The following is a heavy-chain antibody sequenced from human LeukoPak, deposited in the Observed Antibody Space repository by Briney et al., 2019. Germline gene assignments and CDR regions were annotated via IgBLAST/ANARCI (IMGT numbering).Heavy chain of an antibody. Sequence: GGSLRLSCAASGFTFSNAWMSGVRQAPGKGREWVGRIKSKTGGGPTDYAAPVKGRFTTSRDNSQNTLYLQMNRLKSEETAVDYCTTGGCSGACFDYWGQGTLVTVSS. CDR1: GFTFSNAW. CDR2: IKSKTGGGPT. CDR3: TTGGCSGACFDY. D-gene: IGHD2-15*01. J-gene: IGHJ4*02. V-gene: IGHV3-15*01.